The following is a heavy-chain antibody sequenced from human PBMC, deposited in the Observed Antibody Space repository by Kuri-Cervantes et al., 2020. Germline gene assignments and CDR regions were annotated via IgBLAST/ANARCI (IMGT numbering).Heavy chain of an antibody. CDR2: INPNSGGT. CDR1: GYTFTGYY. J-gene: IGHJ5*02. D-gene: IGHD1-26*01. V-gene: IGHV1-2*04. Sequence: ASVKVSCKASGYTFTGYYIHWVRQAPGQGLEWMGWINPNSGGTNYAQKFRAWVTMSRDTSISTAYMELSRLRSDDTAVYYCARHTFNGAGDWFDPWGQGTLVTVSS. CDR3: ARHTFNGAGDWFDP.